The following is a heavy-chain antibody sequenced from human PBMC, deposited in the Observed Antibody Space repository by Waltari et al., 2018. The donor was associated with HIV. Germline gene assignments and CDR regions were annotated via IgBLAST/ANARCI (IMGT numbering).Heavy chain of an antibody. V-gene: IGHV4-61*02. Sequence: QVQLQESGPGLVKPSQTLSLTCTVSGGSISSGSYYWSWIRQPAGKGLEWLGRIYTSWSTTNTPPLKSRVTISVDTSKNQFSLKLSSVTAADTAVYYCARDPFGGGYDWAFDIWGQGTMVTVSS. D-gene: IGHD5-12*01. CDR2: IYTSWST. CDR1: GGSISSGSYY. J-gene: IGHJ3*02. CDR3: ARDPFGGGYDWAFDI.